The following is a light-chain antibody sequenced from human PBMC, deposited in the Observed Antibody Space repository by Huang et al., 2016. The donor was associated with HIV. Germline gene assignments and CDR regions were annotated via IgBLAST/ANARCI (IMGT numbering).Light chain of an antibody. CDR2: GAS. Sequence: DIVLTQSPGTLSLSPGKRASLYCRASQSLTSGYFAWYQQIPGQAPMPLIYGASTRATGIPDRFSGGGSGTEFTRTISRLEPEDFVVDYCQQCGSSPPYTFGQGTKLEIK. CDR1: QSLTSGY. J-gene: IGKJ2*01. CDR3: QQCGSSPPYT. V-gene: IGKV3-20*01.